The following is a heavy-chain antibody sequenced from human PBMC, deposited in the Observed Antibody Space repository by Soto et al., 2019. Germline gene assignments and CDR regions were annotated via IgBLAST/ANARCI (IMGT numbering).Heavy chain of an antibody. D-gene: IGHD2-2*01. CDR2: IYPPNSDT. V-gene: IGHV5-51*01. CDR1: GYNLAPYW. Sequence: PGESLKISYNGFGYNLAPYWVGLVRQTPGKGLEWVGIIYPPNSDTKYSPPFEGQVTITAEKSINTAYLQWSSLTASDTAVDYCARHGLYSSSWTTFDYWGQGTLVTVSS. CDR3: ARHGLYSSSWTTFDY. J-gene: IGHJ4*02.